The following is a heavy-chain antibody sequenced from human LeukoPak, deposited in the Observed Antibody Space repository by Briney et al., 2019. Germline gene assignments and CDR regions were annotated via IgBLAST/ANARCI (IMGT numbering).Heavy chain of an antibody. CDR3: ARGGGWAEIGLDI. D-gene: IGHD6-19*01. CDR2: MRPTSPYT. CDR1: GYSISNYD. Sequence: ASVEVSCKASGYSISNYDINWVRQAPGQGLEWMGWMRPTSPYTGDALKFQDRVSSTSDTSINTAFMELHSLTSEDTAVYYCARGGGWAEIGLDIWGQGTMVTVS. J-gene: IGHJ3*02. V-gene: IGHV1-8*01.